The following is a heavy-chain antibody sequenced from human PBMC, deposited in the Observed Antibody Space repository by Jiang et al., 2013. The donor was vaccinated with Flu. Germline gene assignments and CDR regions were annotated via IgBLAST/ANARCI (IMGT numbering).Heavy chain of an antibody. CDR1: GFTFDDYA. J-gene: IGHJ4*02. Sequence: QLLESGGGLVQPGRSLRLSCAASGFTFDDYAMHWVRQAPGKGLEWVSGISWNSGSIGYADSVKGRFTISRDNAKNSLYLQMNSLRAEDTALYYCAKDIQFGELSYLGAFDYWGQGTLVTVSS. V-gene: IGHV3-9*01. CDR2: ISWNSGSI. D-gene: IGHD3-10*01. CDR3: AKDIQFGELSYLGAFDY.